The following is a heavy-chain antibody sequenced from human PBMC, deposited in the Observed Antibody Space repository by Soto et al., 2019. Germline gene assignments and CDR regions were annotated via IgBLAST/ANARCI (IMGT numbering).Heavy chain of an antibody. CDR2: VSDIVGRT. J-gene: IGHJ5*02. D-gene: IGHD2-2*02. Sequence: PGRSLRLSWAACGVTCGGYAMSWVGQSPGQGPEWVAAVSDIVGRTYYADSVKGRFTSSRDNSKNTVYLQMNSLRAEDTAVYYCARDNSHIVVVPAAIEGVRAPWGQGPLVTVSS. CDR3: ARDNSHIVVVPAAIEGVRAP. V-gene: IGHV3-23*01. CDR1: GVTCGGYA.